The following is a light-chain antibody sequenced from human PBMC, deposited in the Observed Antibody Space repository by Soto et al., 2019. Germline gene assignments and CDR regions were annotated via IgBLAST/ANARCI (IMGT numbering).Light chain of an antibody. CDR2: NND. J-gene: IGLJ3*02. CDR1: SSNIGSNT. Sequence: QPVLTQPPSASGTPGQRVTISCSGSSSNIGSNTVNWYHHLPGTAPKILIYNNDQRPSGVPDRFSGSKSGTSASLAISGLQSEDGADYYCAAWDDSLHGPVFGGGTKLTVL. CDR3: AAWDDSLHGPV. V-gene: IGLV1-44*01.